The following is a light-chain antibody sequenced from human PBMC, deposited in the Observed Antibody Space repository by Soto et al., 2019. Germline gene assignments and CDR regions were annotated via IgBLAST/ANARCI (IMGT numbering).Light chain of an antibody. Sequence: EIVLTQSPGTLSLSPGERATLSCRSSQIVTANHVAWYHQKYGQAPRLLMSVASARAPVISDRFSGSVSGTNFTLTISRVEPEDFGTYFCHQYNMMPETFGQGTTVDIK. CDR3: HQYNMMPET. V-gene: IGKV3-20*01. CDR1: QIVTANH. CDR2: VAS. J-gene: IGKJ1*01.